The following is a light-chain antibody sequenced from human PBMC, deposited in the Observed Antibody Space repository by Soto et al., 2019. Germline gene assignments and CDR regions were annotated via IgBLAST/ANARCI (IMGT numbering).Light chain of an antibody. CDR1: QSISSS. CDR3: QQHSDWPLT. V-gene: IGKV3-11*01. Sequence: IVLIKCEVNRSLSHGERATLSCRASQSISSSLAWYQQNPGQAPRLLIFDASNRATGIPVRFSGSVSGTDGTLTISSLQPDDVTVYYCQQHSDWPLTFGGGTKVDI. CDR2: DAS. J-gene: IGKJ4*01.